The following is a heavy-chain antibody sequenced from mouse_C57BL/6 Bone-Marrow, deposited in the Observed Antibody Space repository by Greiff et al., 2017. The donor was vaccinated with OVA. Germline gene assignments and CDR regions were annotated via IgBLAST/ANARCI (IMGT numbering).Heavy chain of an antibody. V-gene: IGHV1-81*01. D-gene: IGHD1-1*01. CDR1: GYTFTSYG. Sequence: VKLMESGAELARPGASVKLSCKASGYTFTSYGISWVKQRTGQGLEWIGEIYPRSGNTYYNEKFKGKATLTADKSSSTAYMELRSLTSEDSAVYFCARRTSYYYGSSLAYWGQGTLVTVSA. J-gene: IGHJ3*01. CDR3: ARRTSYYYGSSLAY. CDR2: IYPRSGNT.